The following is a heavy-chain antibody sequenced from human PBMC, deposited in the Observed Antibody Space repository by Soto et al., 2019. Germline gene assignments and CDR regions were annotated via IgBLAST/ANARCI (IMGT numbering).Heavy chain of an antibody. V-gene: IGHV6-1*01. Sequence: SQTLSLTCAISGDSVSSNTAAWNWIRSSPSRGLEWLGRTYYRSKWYNDYAVSVKSRITINPDTSKNQFSLQLNSVTPEDTAVYYCARGLSRQSSGWYEEEVSWFDPWGQGTLVTVSS. CDR3: ARGLSRQSSGWYEEEVSWFDP. J-gene: IGHJ5*02. D-gene: IGHD6-19*01. CDR2: TYYRSKWYN. CDR1: GDSVSSNTAA.